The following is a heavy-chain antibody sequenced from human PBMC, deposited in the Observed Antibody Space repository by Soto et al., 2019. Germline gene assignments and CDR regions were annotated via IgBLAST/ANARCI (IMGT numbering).Heavy chain of an antibody. J-gene: IGHJ6*03. Sequence: ASVKVSCKASGGTFSSYTISWVRQAPGQGLEWMGRIIPILGIANYAQKFQGRVTITADKSTSTAYMELSSLRSEDTAVYYCAAGYCSSTSCRTYYYYYYMDVWGKGTTVTVSS. CDR2: IIPILGIA. CDR1: GGTFSSYT. D-gene: IGHD2-2*01. CDR3: AAGYCSSTSCRTYYYYYYMDV. V-gene: IGHV1-69*02.